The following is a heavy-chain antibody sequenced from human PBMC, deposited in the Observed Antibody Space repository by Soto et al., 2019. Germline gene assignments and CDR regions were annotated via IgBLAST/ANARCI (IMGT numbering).Heavy chain of an antibody. CDR2: MNPNSGNT. Sequence: GASVKVSCTASGYTFTSYDINWVRQATGQGLEWMGWMNPNSGNTGYAQKFQGRVTMTRNTSISTAYMELSSLRSEDTAVYYCAGPGYNWNAVALRYFAWYGMDGSCQGTTVTVSS. CDR3: AGPGYNWNAVALRYFAWYGMDG. CDR1: GYTFTSYD. V-gene: IGHV1-8*01. D-gene: IGHD3-9*01. J-gene: IGHJ6*02.